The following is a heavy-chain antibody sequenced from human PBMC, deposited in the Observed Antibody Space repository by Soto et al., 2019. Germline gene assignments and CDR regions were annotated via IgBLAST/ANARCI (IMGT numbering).Heavy chain of an antibody. D-gene: IGHD3-10*01. J-gene: IGHJ4*02. V-gene: IGHV3-74*01. CDR3: ARETYRSFYFDY. Sequence: PVGSLRLSCAASGLTFANYWTHWVRQAPGKGLAWVSRINPDGSRTSYADPVTGRFTISRDNAKNTLYLQMNSLRVEDTAVYYCARETYRSFYFDYWGQGTLVTVSS. CDR2: INPDGSRT. CDR1: GLTFANYW.